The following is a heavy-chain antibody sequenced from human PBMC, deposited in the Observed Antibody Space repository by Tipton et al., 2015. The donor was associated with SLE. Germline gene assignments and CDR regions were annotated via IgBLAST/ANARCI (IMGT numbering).Heavy chain of an antibody. V-gene: IGHV4-34*01. Sequence: TLSLTCAVYGGSFNGYYWSWIRQPPGKGLEWIGEINHTGSTNYNPSLKSRVTISVDTSKNQFSLKLSSVTAADTAVYYCARDGRDYGDYGFDPWGQGTLVTVSS. CDR3: ARDGRDYGDYGFDP. D-gene: IGHD4-17*01. CDR2: INHTGST. CDR1: GGSFNGYY. J-gene: IGHJ5*02.